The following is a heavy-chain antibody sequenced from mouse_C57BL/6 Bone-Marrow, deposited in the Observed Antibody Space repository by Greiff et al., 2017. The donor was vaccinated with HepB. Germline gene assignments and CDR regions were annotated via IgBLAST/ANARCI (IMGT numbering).Heavy chain of an antibody. CDR2: IDPSDSYT. CDR3: ARSTTVVSY. J-gene: IGHJ3*01. V-gene: IGHV1-50*01. D-gene: IGHD1-1*01. CDR1: GYTFTSYW. Sequence: QVQLKQSGAELVKPGASVKLSCKASGYTFTSYWMQWVKLRPGQGLEWIGEIDPSDSYTNYNQKFKGKATLTVDTSSSTAYMQLSSLTSEDSAVYYCARSTTVVSYWGQGTLVTVSA.